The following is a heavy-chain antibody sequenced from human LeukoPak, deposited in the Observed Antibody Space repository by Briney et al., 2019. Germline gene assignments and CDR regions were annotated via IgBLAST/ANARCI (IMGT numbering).Heavy chain of an antibody. Sequence: SVKVSCKASGYTFTSYGISWVRQAPGQGLEWMGRIIPILGIANYAQKFQGRVTITADKSTSTAYMELSSLRSEDTAVYYCVRVVGRITMVRGVMLLDPWGQGTLVTVSS. CDR1: GYTFTSYG. CDR3: VRVVGRITMVRGVMLLDP. J-gene: IGHJ5*02. V-gene: IGHV1-69*04. CDR2: IIPILGIA. D-gene: IGHD3-10*01.